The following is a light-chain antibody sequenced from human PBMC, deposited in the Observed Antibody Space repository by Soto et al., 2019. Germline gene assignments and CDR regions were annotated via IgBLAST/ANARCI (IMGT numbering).Light chain of an antibody. J-gene: IGKJ4*01. CDR1: QSVSSNY. CDR3: QQYGSSPLT. V-gene: IGKV3-20*01. CDR2: GAS. Sequence: EIVLTQSPGTLSLSPGERATLSCRASQSVSSNYLAWYQQKPGQAPRLLSYGASSRATGSPDRFSGSGSGTDFTLTISRLEPEDFAVYYCQQYGSSPLTFGGGTKVDIK.